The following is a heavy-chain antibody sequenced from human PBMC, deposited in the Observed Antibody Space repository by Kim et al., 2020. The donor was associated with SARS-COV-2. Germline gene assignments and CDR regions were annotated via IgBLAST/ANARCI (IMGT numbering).Heavy chain of an antibody. V-gene: IGHV1-2*02. Sequence: ASVKVSCKASGYTFTGYYMHWVRQAPGQGLEWMGWINPNSGGTNYAQKFQGRVTMTRDTSISTAYMELSRLRSDDTAVYYCARELPNISYQLLMASWFDPWGQGTLVTVSS. CDR1: GYTFTGYY. CDR2: INPNSGGT. D-gene: IGHD2-2*01. CDR3: ARELPNISYQLLMASWFDP. J-gene: IGHJ5*02.